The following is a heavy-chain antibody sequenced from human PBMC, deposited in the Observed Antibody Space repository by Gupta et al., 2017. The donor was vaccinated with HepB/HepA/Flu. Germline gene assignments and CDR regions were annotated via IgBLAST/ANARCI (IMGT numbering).Heavy chain of an antibody. CDR1: GYPFAKFA. J-gene: IGHJ4*02. CDR3: VRDMWFYGTDY. CDR2: IDLGISST. V-gene: IGHV1-3*01. Sequence: QVQLVQSGTEVKQPGASVKVSCKASGYPFAKFAIHWVRQAPGQGLEWMGWIDLGISSTRYSRKPQDRVTITGDTSASTAYMELRSLTSEDTAVYYCVRDMWFYGTDYWGQGTLVTVSS. D-gene: IGHD2-21*01.